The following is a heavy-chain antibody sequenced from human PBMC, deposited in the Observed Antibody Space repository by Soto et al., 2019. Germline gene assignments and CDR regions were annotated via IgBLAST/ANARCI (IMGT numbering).Heavy chain of an antibody. J-gene: IGHJ3*02. D-gene: IGHD3-10*01. CDR1: GFTFSSYS. V-gene: IGHV3-48*01. CDR3: ARDRITMVRGVDAFDI. Sequence: EVQLVESGGGLVQPGGSVSLSCAASGFTFSSYSMNWVRQAPGKGLEWVSYISSSSSTIYYADSVKGRFTISRDNAKNSLYLQMNSLRAEDTAVYYCARDRITMVRGVDAFDIWGQGTMVTVSS. CDR2: ISSSSSTI.